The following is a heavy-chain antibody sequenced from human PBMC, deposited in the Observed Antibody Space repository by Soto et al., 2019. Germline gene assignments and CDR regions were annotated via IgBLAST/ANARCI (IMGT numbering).Heavy chain of an antibody. J-gene: IGHJ3*02. Sequence: QVQLVQSGAEVKKPGSSVKVSCKASGGTFSSYAISWVRQAPGQGLEWMGGIIPIFGTAHYAQKFQGRVTITADESTSTAYMELSSLRSEDTAVYYCARVPTRPYSSSWYGAFDIWGQGTMVTVSS. CDR3: ARVPTRPYSSSWYGAFDI. V-gene: IGHV1-69*01. CDR2: IIPIFGTA. D-gene: IGHD6-13*01. CDR1: GGTFSSYA.